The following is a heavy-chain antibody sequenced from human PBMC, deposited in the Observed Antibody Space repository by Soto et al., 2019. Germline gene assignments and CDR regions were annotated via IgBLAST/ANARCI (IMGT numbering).Heavy chain of an antibody. CDR2: IKKDGSEK. D-gene: IGHD3-3*01. J-gene: IGHJ6*03. CDR1: GFTFSSYW. CDR3: ARDGVYAFWSGYSYYYYYYMDV. V-gene: IGHV3-7*01. Sequence: EVQLVESGGGLVQPGGSLRLSCAASGFTFSSYWMSWVRQPPGKGLEWVANIKKDGSEKYYVDSVKGRFTISRDNGKNTLYLQMNSLRAEDTAVYYCARDGVYAFWSGYSYYYYYYMDVWGKGTTVTVSS.